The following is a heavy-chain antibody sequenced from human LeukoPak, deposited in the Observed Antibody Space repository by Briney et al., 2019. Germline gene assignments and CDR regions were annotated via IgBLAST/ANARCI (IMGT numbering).Heavy chain of an antibody. CDR3: ARAPQGGSSSRYYYYYYYINV. V-gene: IGHV4-34*01. D-gene: IGHD3-10*01. CDR1: GGSFSGYY. CDR2: INHSGST. J-gene: IGHJ6*03. Sequence: KTSETLSLTCAVYGGSFSGYYWSWIRQPPGKGLEWIGEINHSGSTNYNPSLKSRVTISVDTSKNQFSLNLSSVTAADTAVYYCARAPQGGSSSRYYYYYYYINVWGKGTSVTISS.